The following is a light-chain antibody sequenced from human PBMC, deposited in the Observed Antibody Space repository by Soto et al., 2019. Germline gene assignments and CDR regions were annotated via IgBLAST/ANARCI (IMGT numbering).Light chain of an antibody. J-gene: IGLJ2*01. V-gene: IGLV1-44*01. CDR3: SAWDDNIYGPV. CDR2: RDN. CDR1: SSDIGSNP. Sequence: QSVLTQPPSASGTPGQRVAISCSGGSSDIGSNPVNWYLHLPGAAPKLLIYRDNQRPSGVPDRFSGSKSGTSASLTISGLPSEDEAVYFCSAWDDNIYGPVFGGGTKLTVL.